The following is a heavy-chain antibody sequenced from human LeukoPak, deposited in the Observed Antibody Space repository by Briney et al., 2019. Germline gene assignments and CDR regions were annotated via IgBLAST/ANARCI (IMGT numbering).Heavy chain of an antibody. CDR1: GFTFDDYA. J-gene: IGHJ6*02. D-gene: IGHD6-19*01. V-gene: IGHV3-9*01. Sequence: GGSLRLSCAASGFTFDDYAMHWVRQAPGKGLEWVSGISWNSGSIGYADSVKGRFTISRDNAKNSLYLQMNSLRAEDTALYYCAKDRGSGWFGNYYYGMDVWGQGTTVTVSS. CDR3: AKDRGSGWFGNYYYGMDV. CDR2: ISWNSGSI.